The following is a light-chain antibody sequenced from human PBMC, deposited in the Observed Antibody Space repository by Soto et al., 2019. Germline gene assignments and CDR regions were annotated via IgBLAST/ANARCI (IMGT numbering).Light chain of an antibody. V-gene: IGLV2-8*01. J-gene: IGLJ1*01. CDR3: SSYAGSDNPYV. CDR2: EVT. CDR1: SGDVGGYDY. Sequence: QSALTQPPSASGSPGQSVTISCTGTSGDVGGYDYVSWYQQHPGKAPKLMIYEVTKRPLGVPDRFSGSKSGNTASLTVSGLQAEDEAAYYCSSYAGSDNPYVFGTGTKVTVL.